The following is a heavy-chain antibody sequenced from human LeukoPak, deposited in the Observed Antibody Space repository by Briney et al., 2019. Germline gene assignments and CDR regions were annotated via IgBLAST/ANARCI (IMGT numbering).Heavy chain of an antibody. Sequence: GESLKISCECSGYSFSTHWVTWVRQMPGKGLGWMGIIYPGDSDTRYSPSFQGQVTISADRSISTAYLQWSSLKASDSAIYYCASGISCFVSCGHRTLVTVSS. D-gene: IGHD1-14*01. CDR1: GYSFSTHW. CDR2: IYPGDSDT. CDR3: ASGISCFVS. V-gene: IGHV5-51*01. J-gene: IGHJ4*01.